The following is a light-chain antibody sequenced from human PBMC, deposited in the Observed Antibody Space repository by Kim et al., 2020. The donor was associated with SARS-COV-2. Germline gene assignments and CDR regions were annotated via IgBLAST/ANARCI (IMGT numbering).Light chain of an antibody. Sequence: GQSITISCTGTSSDVGGYNLVSWYQQHPGKAPKFIIYDVSKRPSGVTNRFSGSKSGNTASLTISGLQAEDEADYNCTSYTRSDTWVFGGGTQLTVL. J-gene: IGLJ3*02. CDR3: TSYTRSDTWV. CDR1: SSDVGGYNL. V-gene: IGLV2-14*03. CDR2: DVS.